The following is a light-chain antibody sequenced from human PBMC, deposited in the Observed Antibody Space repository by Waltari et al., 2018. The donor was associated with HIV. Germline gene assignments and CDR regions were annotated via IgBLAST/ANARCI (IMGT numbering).Light chain of an antibody. J-gene: IGLJ3*02. Sequence: QTVVTQEPSFSVSPGGTSTRTCSLHSDSVPITYYPGWFQQTPGQAPRTVIFSRYPRSAGALDRFSGYILGNNAATTITGAEADDASVYFCALYMTGAKWVFGGGTKLTVL. CDR3: ALYMTGAKWV. CDR2: SRY. CDR1: SDSVPITYY. V-gene: IGLV8-61*01.